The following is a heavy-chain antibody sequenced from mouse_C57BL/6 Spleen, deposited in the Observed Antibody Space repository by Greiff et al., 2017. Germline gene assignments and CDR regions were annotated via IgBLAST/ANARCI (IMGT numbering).Heavy chain of an antibody. CDR2: INPNNGGT. Sequence: VQLKESGPELVKPGASVKMSCKASGYTFTDYNMHWVKQSHGKSLEWIGYINPNNGGTSYNQKFKGKATLTVNKSASTAYMELRSLTSEDSAVYYGARRNYDGYYHYAMDYWGQGTSVTVSS. CDR3: ARRNYDGYYHYAMDY. D-gene: IGHD2-3*01. V-gene: IGHV1-22*01. J-gene: IGHJ4*01. CDR1: GYTFTDYN.